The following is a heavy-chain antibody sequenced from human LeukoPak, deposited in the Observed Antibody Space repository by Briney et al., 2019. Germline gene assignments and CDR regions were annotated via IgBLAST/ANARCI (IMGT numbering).Heavy chain of an antibody. D-gene: IGHD5-12*01. J-gene: IGHJ4*02. CDR2: IKPDGTDT. Sequence: GGSLRLSCVASGFTFSSYWMSWVRQSPGKGLEWVANIKPDGTDTYYVGSVKGRFTISRDNAKNSVYLQIDSLRAEDTAVYYCARDGGYSGFDADCWGQGTLVTVSS. V-gene: IGHV3-7*01. CDR3: ARDGGYSGFDADC. CDR1: GFTFSSYW.